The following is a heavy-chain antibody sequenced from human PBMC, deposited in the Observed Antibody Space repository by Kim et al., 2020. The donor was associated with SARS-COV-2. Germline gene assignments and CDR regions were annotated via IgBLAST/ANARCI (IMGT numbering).Heavy chain of an antibody. J-gene: IGHJ4*02. CDR2: ISYDGSNK. CDR1: GFTFSSYG. D-gene: IGHD3-10*01. V-gene: IGHV3-30*18. CDR3: AKGLWFGESYYFDY. Sequence: GGSLRLSCAASGFTFSSYGMHWVRQAPGKGLEWVAVISYDGSNKYYADSVKGRFTISRDNSKNTLYLQMNSLRAEDTAVYYCAKGLWFGESYYFDYWGQGTLVTVSS.